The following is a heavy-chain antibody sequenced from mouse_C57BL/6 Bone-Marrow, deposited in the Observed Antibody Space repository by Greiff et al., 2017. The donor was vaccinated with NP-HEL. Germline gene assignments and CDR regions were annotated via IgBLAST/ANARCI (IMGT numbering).Heavy chain of an antibody. Sequence: EVMLVESGGGLVKPGGSLKLSCAASGFTFTSYAMSWVRQTPEKRLEWVATISDGGSYTYYPDNVKGRFTISRDNAKNTLYLQMSHLKSEATAMYYGARDDDYGGFAYWGQGTLVTVSA. CDR3: ARDDDYGGFAY. V-gene: IGHV5-4*01. J-gene: IGHJ3*01. CDR1: GFTFTSYA. D-gene: IGHD2-4*01. CDR2: ISDGGSYT.